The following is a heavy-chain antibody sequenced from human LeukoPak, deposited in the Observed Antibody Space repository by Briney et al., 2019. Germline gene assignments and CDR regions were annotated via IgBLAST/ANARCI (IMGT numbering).Heavy chain of an antibody. CDR1: GISLSTYG. V-gene: IGHV3-23*01. J-gene: IGHJ4*02. D-gene: IGHD3-10*01. Sequence: QPGGSLRLSCVVSGISLSTYGMTWLRQAPGRGREGVSYIRERGGSTTYADSVKGRFTISRDTSLNTLYLQMNNLRAEDTAVYFCAKRGVVIRGILVIGYHQEAYHYDFWGQGVLVTVSS. CDR3: AKRGVVIRGILVIGYHQEAYHYDF. CDR2: IRERGGST.